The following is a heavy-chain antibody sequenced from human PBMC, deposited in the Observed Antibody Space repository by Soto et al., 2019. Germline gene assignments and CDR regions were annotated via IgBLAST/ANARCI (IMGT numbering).Heavy chain of an antibody. CDR3: AREGSYSAYNFAHGIQLWSFDF. CDR1: GGSINTFY. D-gene: IGHD5-12*01. CDR2: IFSSGST. J-gene: IGHJ4*02. V-gene: IGHV4-4*07. Sequence: SETLSLTCTVSGGSINTFYWSWVRQPARKGLEWIGRIFSSGSTSFNPSLESRVAMSVDTSKNHFSLNLSSVTAADMAVYYCAREGSYSAYNFAHGIQLWSFDFWGQGALVTVSS.